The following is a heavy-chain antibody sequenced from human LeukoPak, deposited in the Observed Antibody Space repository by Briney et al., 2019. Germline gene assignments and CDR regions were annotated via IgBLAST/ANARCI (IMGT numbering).Heavy chain of an antibody. CDR1: GFTFDDYA. V-gene: IGHV3-9*01. J-gene: IGHJ4*02. D-gene: IGHD4-23*01. CDR3: AKGTTRHYYGGNEGAHDY. CDR2: ISWNSGSI. Sequence: QPGRSLRLSCAASGFTFDDYAMHWVRQAPGKGLEWVSGISWNSGSIGYADSVKGRFTISRDNAKNSLYLQMNSLRAEDTALYYCAKGTTRHYYGGNEGAHDYWGQGTLVTVSS.